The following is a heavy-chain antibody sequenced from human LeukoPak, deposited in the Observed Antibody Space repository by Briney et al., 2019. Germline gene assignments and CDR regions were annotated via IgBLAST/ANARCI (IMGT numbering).Heavy chain of an antibody. CDR3: ARVRFGGSCYWFDP. V-gene: IGHV3-21*01. Sequence: GGSLRLSCAASGFTFSSYSMNWVRQAPGKGLEWVSSISSSSSCIYYADSVKGRFTISRDNAKNSLYLQMNSLRAEDTAVYYCARVRFGGSCYWFDPWGQGTLVTVSS. D-gene: IGHD2-15*01. CDR2: ISSSSSCI. CDR1: GFTFSSYS. J-gene: IGHJ5*02.